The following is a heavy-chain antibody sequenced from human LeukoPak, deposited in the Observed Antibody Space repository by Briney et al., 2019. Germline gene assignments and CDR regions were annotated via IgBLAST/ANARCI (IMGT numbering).Heavy chain of an antibody. CDR3: ARDVLAAAGKEL. V-gene: IGHV4-59*01. J-gene: IGHJ4*02. CDR2: IYYSGST. CDR1: GGSISSYY. Sequence: PSVTLSLTCTVSGGSISSYYWSWIRQPPGKGLEWIGYIYYSGSTNYNPSLKSRVTISVDTSKNQFSLKLSSVTAADTAVYYCARDVLAAAGKELCGQGTLVTVSS. D-gene: IGHD6-13*01.